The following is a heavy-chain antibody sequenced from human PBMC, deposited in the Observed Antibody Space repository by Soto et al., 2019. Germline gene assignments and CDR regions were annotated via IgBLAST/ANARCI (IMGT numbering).Heavy chain of an antibody. CDR2: IYYSGST. J-gene: IGHJ6*02. CDR1: GGSISSGDYY. D-gene: IGHD3-10*01. Sequence: SETLSLTCTVSGGSISSGDYYWSWIRQPPGKGLEWIGYIYYSGSTYYNPSLKSRVTISVDTSKNQFSLKLSSVTAADTAVYYCARANGFGEFHWGQGTTLTVSS. CDR3: ARANGFGEFH. V-gene: IGHV4-30-4*01.